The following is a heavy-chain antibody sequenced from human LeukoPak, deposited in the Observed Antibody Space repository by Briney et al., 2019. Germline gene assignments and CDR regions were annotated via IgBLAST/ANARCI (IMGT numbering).Heavy chain of an antibody. CDR1: GGSISSSSYY. J-gene: IGHJ4*02. CDR2: IYYSGST. Sequence: SETLSLTCTVSGGSISSSSYYWGWIRQPPGKGLEWIGSIYYSGSTYYNPSLKSRVTISVDTSKNQFSLKLSSVTAADTAVYYCARDNPSGYSAYWGQGTLVTVSS. V-gene: IGHV4-39*01. D-gene: IGHD3-22*01. CDR3: ARDNPSGYSAY.